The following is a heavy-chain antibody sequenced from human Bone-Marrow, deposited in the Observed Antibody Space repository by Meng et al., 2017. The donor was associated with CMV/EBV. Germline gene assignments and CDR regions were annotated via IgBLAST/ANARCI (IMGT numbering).Heavy chain of an antibody. CDR2: IYYSGST. J-gene: IGHJ5*02. CDR3: AREGAGSSSWFGKIDP. Sequence: GSLRLSCTVSGGSISSYYWSWIRQPPGKGLEWIGYIYYSGSTNYNPSLKSRVTISVDTSKNQFSLKLSSVTAADTAVYYCAREGAGSSSWFGKIDPWGQGTLVTVSS. CDR1: GGSISSYY. D-gene: IGHD6-13*01. V-gene: IGHV4-59*01.